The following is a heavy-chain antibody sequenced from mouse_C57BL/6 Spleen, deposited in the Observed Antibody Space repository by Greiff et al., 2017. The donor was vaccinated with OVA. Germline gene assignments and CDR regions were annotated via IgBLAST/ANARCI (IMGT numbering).Heavy chain of an antibody. CDR1: GYTFTSYW. CDR3: ASPPGPMAWFAY. Sequence: QVQLKESGAELVKPGASVKLSCKASGYTFTSYWMHWVKQRPGQGLEWIGMIHPNSGSTNYNEKFKSKATLTVDKSSSTAYMQLSSLTSEDSAVYYCASPPGPMAWFAYWGQGTLVTVSA. V-gene: IGHV1-64*01. J-gene: IGHJ3*01. CDR2: IHPNSGST. D-gene: IGHD4-1*01.